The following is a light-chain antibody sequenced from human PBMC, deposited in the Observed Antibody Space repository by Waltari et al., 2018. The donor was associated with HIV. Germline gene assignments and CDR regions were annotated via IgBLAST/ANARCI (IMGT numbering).Light chain of an antibody. Sequence: EIVLTQSPATLSLSPGERATLSCRASQSVSSYLAWYQQKPGQAPKLLSYGASNRATGIPARFSGSGSGTDLTLNISSLEPEDFAVYYCQQRRNWPPGATFGGGTKVEIK. CDR3: QQRRNWPPGAT. CDR2: GAS. V-gene: IGKV3-11*01. CDR1: QSVSSY. J-gene: IGKJ4*01.